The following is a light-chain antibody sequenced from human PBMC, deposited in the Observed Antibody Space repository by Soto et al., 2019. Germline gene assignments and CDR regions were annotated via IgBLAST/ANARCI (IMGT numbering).Light chain of an antibody. CDR2: DVT. Sequence: QSVLTQPASVSGSPGQSITIPCTGTSSDVGSYNVVSWYQHHPGKAPKLMIYDVTKRPSGVSNRFSGSKSGNTASLTISGLQAEDEADYYCCSYAGGATYVFGTGTKLTVL. CDR3: CSYAGGATYV. V-gene: IGLV2-23*02. J-gene: IGLJ1*01. CDR1: SSDVGSYNV.